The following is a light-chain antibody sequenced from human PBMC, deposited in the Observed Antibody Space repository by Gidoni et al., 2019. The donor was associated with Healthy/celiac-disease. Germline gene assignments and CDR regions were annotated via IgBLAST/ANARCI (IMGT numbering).Light chain of an antibody. CDR2: QDS. J-gene: IGLJ2*01. Sequence: SYELPQPPSLSVAPGQTASITCSGDKLGDKYACWYQQKPGQSPVLVIYQDSKRPSGIPERFSGSNSGNTATLTISGTQAMDEADYYCQAWDSSSGVVFGGGTKLTVL. CDR3: QAWDSSSGVV. V-gene: IGLV3-1*01. CDR1: KLGDKY.